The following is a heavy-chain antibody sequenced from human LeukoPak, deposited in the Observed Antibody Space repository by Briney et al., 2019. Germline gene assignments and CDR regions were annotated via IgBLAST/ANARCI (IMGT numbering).Heavy chain of an antibody. Sequence: PGGSLRLSCAASGFTFSSYGMSWVRQAPGKGLEWVSAISGSGGSTYYADSVKGRFTISRDNSKNTLYLQMNSLRAEDTAVYYCAKDFRDYYDSSGYAFDIWGQGTMVTVSS. V-gene: IGHV3-23*01. J-gene: IGHJ3*02. CDR2: ISGSGGST. CDR1: GFTFSSYG. CDR3: AKDFRDYYDSSGYAFDI. D-gene: IGHD3-22*01.